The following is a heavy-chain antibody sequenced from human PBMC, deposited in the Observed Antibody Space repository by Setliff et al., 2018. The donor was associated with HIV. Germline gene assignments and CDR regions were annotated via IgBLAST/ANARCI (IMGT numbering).Heavy chain of an antibody. Sequence: PGGSLRLSCAVSGTTAGSNYISWIRQAPGKGLEWISLVHTDGTSTYYADSVKGRFTISRENSKNTLYLQMNSLRLEDTAVYYCAQSGQLGLWGRGTLVTVSS. CDR3: AQSGQLGL. D-gene: IGHD5-18*01. V-gene: IGHV3-23*03. J-gene: IGHJ2*01. CDR1: GTTAGSNY. CDR2: VHTDGTST.